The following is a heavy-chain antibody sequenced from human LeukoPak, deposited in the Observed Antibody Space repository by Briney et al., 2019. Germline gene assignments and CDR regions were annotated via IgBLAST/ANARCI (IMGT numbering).Heavy chain of an antibody. CDR2: IIPIFGTA. CDR3: AAIYGSGSYYMYYFDY. Sequence: ASVKVSCKASGGTFSCYAISWVRQAPGQGLEWMGGIIPIFGTANYAQKFQGRVTITADKSTSTAYMELSSLRSEDTAVYYCAAIYGSGSYYMYYFDYWGQGTLVTVSS. J-gene: IGHJ4*02. CDR1: GGTFSCYA. D-gene: IGHD3-10*01. V-gene: IGHV1-69*06.